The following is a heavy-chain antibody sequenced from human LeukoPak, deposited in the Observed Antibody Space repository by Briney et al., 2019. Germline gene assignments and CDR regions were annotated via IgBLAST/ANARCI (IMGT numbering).Heavy chain of an antibody. Sequence: PGGSLRLSCAASGFTFSSFEMNWVRQAPGKGLEWVSYISSSGTTIYYADSVRGRFTISRDNAKNTLYLQMNSLRAEDTAVYYCARIGYYYDSSGYYSVHFDYWGQGTLVTVSS. CDR2: ISSSGTTI. D-gene: IGHD3-22*01. V-gene: IGHV3-48*03. J-gene: IGHJ4*02. CDR1: GFTFSSFE. CDR3: ARIGYYYDSSGYYSVHFDY.